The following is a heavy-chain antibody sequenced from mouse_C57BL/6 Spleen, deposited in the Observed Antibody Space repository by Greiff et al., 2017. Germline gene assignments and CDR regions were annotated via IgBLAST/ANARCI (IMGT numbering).Heavy chain of an antibody. CDR1: GYAFTNYL. CDR2: INPGSGGT. J-gene: IGHJ1*03. CDR3: ARCGAVVATDWYFDV. D-gene: IGHD1-1*01. V-gene: IGHV1-54*01. Sequence: VHLVESGAELVRPGTSVKVSCKASGYAFTNYLIEWVKQRPGQGLEWIGVINPGSGGTNYNEKFQGKATLTADKSSSTAYMQLSSLTSEDSAVYFCARCGAVVATDWYFDVWGTGTTVTVSS.